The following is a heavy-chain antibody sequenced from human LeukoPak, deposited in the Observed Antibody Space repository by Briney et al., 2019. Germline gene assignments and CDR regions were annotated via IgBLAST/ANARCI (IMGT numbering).Heavy chain of an antibody. D-gene: IGHD2-2*03. Sequence: PGGSLRLSCAASGFTFSSHSMNWVRQAPGKGLEWVSSISSSSSYIYYADSVKGRFTISRDNAKNSLYLQMNSLRAEDTAVYYCARAAPVGYCSSTSCYGEYFDYWGQGTLVTVSS. CDR3: ARAAPVGYCSSTSCYGEYFDY. CDR2: ISSSSSYI. J-gene: IGHJ4*02. V-gene: IGHV3-21*01. CDR1: GFTFSSHS.